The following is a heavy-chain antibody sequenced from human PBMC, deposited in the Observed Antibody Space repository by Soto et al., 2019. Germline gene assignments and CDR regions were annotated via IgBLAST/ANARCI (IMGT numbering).Heavy chain of an antibody. CDR2: IDSSGEK. CDR1: GLSITDSEMG. V-gene: IGHV2-26*01. Sequence: QVTLKESGPVLVKATETLTLRCTVSGLSITDSEMGVSWIRQPPGQPLEWLAHIDSSGEKSYRTFLKSRLAISKDTSKSQIVLIMTNMDPADTATYYCARSHLAVAVSPWFDPWGQGIPVTVSS. D-gene: IGHD6-19*01. CDR3: ARSHLAVAVSPWFDP. J-gene: IGHJ5*02.